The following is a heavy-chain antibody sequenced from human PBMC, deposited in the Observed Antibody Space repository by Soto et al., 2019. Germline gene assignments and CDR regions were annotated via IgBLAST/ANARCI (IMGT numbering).Heavy chain of an antibody. CDR2: TYYSAGT. V-gene: IGHV4-39*01. D-gene: IGHD6-13*01. Sequence: SETLSLTCNVSGGSVSSSSYYWGWIRQAPGKGLEWIVSTYYSAGTYYNPYLKSRITTSMDASKNQFSLTVTSVTAADTAIYYCARHASRGYSSSWYFEDWGQGTQVTVSS. CDR3: ARHASRGYSSSWYFED. CDR1: GGSVSSSSYY. J-gene: IGHJ4*02.